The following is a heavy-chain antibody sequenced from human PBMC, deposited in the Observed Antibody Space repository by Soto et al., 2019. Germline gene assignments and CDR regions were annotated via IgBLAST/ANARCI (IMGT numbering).Heavy chain of an antibody. CDR1: GFTFTSSA. CDR3: ATESVDTRMEHRIGMDV. Sequence: GASVKVSCKASGFTFTSSAMQWVRQARGQRLEWIGWIVVGSGNTNYAQKFQERVTITRDMSTSTAYMELSSLRDEDTAVYYCATESVDTRMEHRIGMDVWGQGTTVTVSS. V-gene: IGHV1-58*02. D-gene: IGHD5-18*01. CDR2: IVVGSGNT. J-gene: IGHJ6*02.